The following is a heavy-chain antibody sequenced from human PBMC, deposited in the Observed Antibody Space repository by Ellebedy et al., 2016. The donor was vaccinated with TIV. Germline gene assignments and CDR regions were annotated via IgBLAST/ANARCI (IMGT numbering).Heavy chain of an antibody. CDR2: INTDGSNT. D-gene: IGHD4-17*01. CDR1: GFTFSSYW. J-gene: IGHJ4*02. Sequence: PGGSLRLSCAASGFTFSSYWMYWVRQVPGKGLVWVSDINTDGSNTTYTDSVKGRFTIPRDNGKNTLYLQMNSLTVEDTAVYFCARAVGYVDYAVGYFDLWGQGTLVTVSS. CDR3: ARAVGYVDYAVGYFDL. V-gene: IGHV3-74*01.